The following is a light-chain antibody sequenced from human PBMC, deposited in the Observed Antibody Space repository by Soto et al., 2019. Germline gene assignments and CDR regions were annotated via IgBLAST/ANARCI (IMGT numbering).Light chain of an antibody. J-gene: IGLJ1*01. V-gene: IGLV2-14*01. CDR2: EVS. Sequence: QSVLTQPASVSGSPGQSITISCTGTSSDVGGYKYVSWYQQHPGKAPKFLIYEVSNRPSGVSSRFSGSKSGNTASLTISGLQAEDEADYYCTSKTSTSPYVFGTGTKVP. CDR1: SSDVGGYKY. CDR3: TSKTSTSPYV.